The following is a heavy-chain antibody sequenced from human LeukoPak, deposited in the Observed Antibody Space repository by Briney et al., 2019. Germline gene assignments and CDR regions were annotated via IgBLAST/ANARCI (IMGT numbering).Heavy chain of an antibody. D-gene: IGHD6-19*01. V-gene: IGHV3-9*01. CDR1: GFTFDDYA. J-gene: IGHJ3*02. CDR3: AKTDSSGWYPDAFDI. CDR2: ISWNSGSI. Sequence: GRSLRLSSAASGFTFDDYAMHWVRQAPGKGLEWVSGISWNSGSIGYADSVKGRFTISRDNAKNSLYLQMNSLRAEDTALYYCAKTDSSGWYPDAFDIWGQGTMVTVSS.